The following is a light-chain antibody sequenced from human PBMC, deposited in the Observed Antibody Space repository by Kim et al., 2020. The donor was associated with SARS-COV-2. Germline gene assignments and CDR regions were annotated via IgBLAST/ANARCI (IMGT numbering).Light chain of an antibody. CDR3: QQLNMCPWT. CDR2: GAS. V-gene: IGKV1-9*01. Sequence: DIQLTQSPSFLSASVGDRVTITCRASQGIGSYLAWYQQTPGKAPKLLIYGASTLQSGVPSRISGSGSGTEFTLTISSLQPEDFASYFCQQLNMCPWTFGQGTKVDIK. CDR1: QGIGSY. J-gene: IGKJ1*01.